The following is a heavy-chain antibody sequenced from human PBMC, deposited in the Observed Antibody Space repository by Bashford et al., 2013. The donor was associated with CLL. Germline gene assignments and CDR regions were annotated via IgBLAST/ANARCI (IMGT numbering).Heavy chain of an antibody. Sequence: SETLSLTCTVSSGSISDSNYYWGWIRQPPGKGLEWIGSVFYTGYTYYNPSLMSRVTISRDNAKNTLYLQMNSLRAEDTAVYYCARGYYYDSSGYFPIDYWGQGTLVTVSS. V-gene: IGHV4-39*01. CDR3: ARGYYYDSSGYFPIDY. CDR1: SGSISDSNYY. J-gene: IGHJ4*02. D-gene: IGHD3-22*01. CDR2: VFYTGYT.